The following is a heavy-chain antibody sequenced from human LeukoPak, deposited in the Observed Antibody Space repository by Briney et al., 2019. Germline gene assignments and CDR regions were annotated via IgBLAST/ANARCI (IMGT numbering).Heavy chain of an antibody. CDR3: ARGVDAYDSSGYYWFDY. V-gene: IGHV1-18*01. J-gene: IGHJ4*02. Sequence: ASVKVSCKASGYTFTSYGISWVRQAPGQGLEWMGWISAYNGNTNYAQKLQGRVTMTTDTSTSTAYMELRSLRSDDTAVYYCARGVDAYDSSGYYWFDYWGQGTLVTVSS. CDR2: ISAYNGNT. D-gene: IGHD3-22*01. CDR1: GYTFTSYG.